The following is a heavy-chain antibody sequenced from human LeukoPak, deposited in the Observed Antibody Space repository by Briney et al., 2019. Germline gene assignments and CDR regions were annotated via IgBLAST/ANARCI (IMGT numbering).Heavy chain of an antibody. D-gene: IGHD4-17*01. Sequence: ASVKVSCKASGYTFTSYGISWVRQAPGQGLEWMGWISAYNGNTNYAQKLQGRVTITTDTATSTAYQELRSLRSDDTAVYYCASTSRATTVTPGTYWGQGTLVTVSS. CDR2: ISAYNGNT. J-gene: IGHJ4*02. V-gene: IGHV1-18*01. CDR3: ASTSRATTVTPGTY. CDR1: GYTFTSYG.